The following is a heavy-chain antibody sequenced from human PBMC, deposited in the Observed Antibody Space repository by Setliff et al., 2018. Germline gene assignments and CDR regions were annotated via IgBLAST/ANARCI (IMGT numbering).Heavy chain of an antibody. CDR2: IHFSGTT. J-gene: IGHJ4*02. CDR3: ARENGYCSGGACYFMFDY. D-gene: IGHD2-15*01. CDR1: SGSFSSHY. Sequence: SETLSLTCAVYSGSFSSHYWSWIRQPPGKGLEWIGYIHFSGTTNYNPSLKSRVTLSLDTSKNQFSLELSSVTAADTAMYYCARENGYCSGGACYFMFDYWGQGTLVTVSS. V-gene: IGHV4-59*11.